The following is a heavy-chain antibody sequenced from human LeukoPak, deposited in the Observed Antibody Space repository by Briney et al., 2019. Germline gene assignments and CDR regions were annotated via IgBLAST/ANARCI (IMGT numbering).Heavy chain of an antibody. V-gene: IGHV4-61*02. Sequence: KASQTLSLTCTVSGGSISSGSYYWSWIRQPAGKGLEWIGRIYTSGSTNYNPSLKSRVTISVDTSKNQFSLKLSSVTAADTAVYYCAREAYYYDSSGLNGNAFGIWGQGTMVTVSS. CDR3: AREAYYYDSSGLNGNAFGI. D-gene: IGHD3-22*01. J-gene: IGHJ3*02. CDR1: GGSISSGSYY. CDR2: IYTSGST.